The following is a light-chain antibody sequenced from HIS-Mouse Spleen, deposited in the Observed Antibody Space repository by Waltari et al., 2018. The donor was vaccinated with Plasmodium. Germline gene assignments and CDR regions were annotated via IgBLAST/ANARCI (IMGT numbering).Light chain of an antibody. CDR3: QSADSSGTPNWV. CDR2: KDS. CDR1: ALPKQY. Sequence: SYELTQTPSVSVSTGQTARNTCSGDALPKQYAYWFKQKPAQAPVLVRYKDSERPSGIPERFSCSSSGKTVTLTISGVQAEDEADYYCQSADSSGTPNWVFGGGTKLTVL. V-gene: IGLV3-25*03. J-gene: IGLJ3*02.